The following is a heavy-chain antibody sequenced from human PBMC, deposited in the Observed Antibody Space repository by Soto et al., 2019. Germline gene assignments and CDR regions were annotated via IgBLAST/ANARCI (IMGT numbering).Heavy chain of an antibody. Sequence: QVQLQESGPGLVKASQTLSLTCTVSGGSISSGDYYWSWIRQPPGKGLEWIGYSYSSGSTYYNPPLMSRVTRPVDTSKNQLSLKRSSVTAADTAVYYCARDRYFDWLSPPNWYFDLWGRGSLVTVGS. J-gene: IGHJ2*01. V-gene: IGHV4-30-4*01. CDR1: GGSISSGDYY. D-gene: IGHD3-9*01. CDR2: SYSSGST. CDR3: ARDRYFDWLSPPNWYFDL.